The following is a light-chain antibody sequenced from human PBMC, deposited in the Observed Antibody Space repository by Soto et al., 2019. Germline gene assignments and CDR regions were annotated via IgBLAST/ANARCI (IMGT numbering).Light chain of an antibody. CDR2: DVS. J-gene: IGLJ2*01. CDR3: YSYAGGYTHAV. CDR1: SSGVGTYNY. Sequence: SALTQPRSVSGPPGQSVSISCSGTSSGVGTYNYVSWYQQHPGKAPKLMIYDVSKRPSGVPDRFSGSKSGNTASLTISGLQAEDEADYYCYSYAGGYTHAVFGGGTKVTVL. V-gene: IGLV2-11*01.